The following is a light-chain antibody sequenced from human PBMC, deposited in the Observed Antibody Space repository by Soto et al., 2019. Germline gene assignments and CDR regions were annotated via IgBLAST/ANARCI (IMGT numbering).Light chain of an antibody. CDR3: QKYTNVPD. V-gene: IGKV1-27*01. CDR1: QGISKY. Sequence: DIQMTQSPSSLSASVGDRVTITCRASQGISKYLAWYQQITGKVPKLLISAASTLQSGVPSRFSSSGSGTDVDITISSLQPEDVETYNCQKYTNVPDFGGGIKVEIK. J-gene: IGKJ4*01. CDR2: AAS.